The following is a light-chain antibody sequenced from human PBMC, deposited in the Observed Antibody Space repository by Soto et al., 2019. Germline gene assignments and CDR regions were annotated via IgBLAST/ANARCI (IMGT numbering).Light chain of an antibody. CDR3: CAYAGSYTVL. V-gene: IGLV2-11*01. Sequence: QSALTQPRSVSGSPGQSVTISCTGTSSDVGGYKYVSWYQQHPGKVPKLMIYDVSEWPSGVPDRFSGSKSGNTASMSISGLQAEDEADYYCCAYAGSYTVLFGGGTKLTVL. CDR1: SSDVGGYKY. CDR2: DVS. J-gene: IGLJ2*01.